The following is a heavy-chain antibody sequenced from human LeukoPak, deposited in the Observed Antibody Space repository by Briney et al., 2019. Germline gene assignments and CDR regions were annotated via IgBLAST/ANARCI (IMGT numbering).Heavy chain of an antibody. Sequence: GGSLRLSCAASGFTFNSYAMSWVRQAPGKGLEWVSGISGSGGTTYCADSVKGRFTITRDNSKSTVYLQMNSLRAEDTAVYSCAKLMGVTTGAFDIWGQGTMVTVSS. J-gene: IGHJ3*02. V-gene: IGHV3-23*01. CDR1: GFTFNSYA. D-gene: IGHD2-21*02. CDR2: ISGSGGTT. CDR3: AKLMGVTTGAFDI.